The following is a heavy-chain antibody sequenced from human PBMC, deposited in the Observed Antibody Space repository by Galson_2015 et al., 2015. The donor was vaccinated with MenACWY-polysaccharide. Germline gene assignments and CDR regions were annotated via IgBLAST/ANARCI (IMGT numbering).Heavy chain of an antibody. V-gene: IGHV3-21*01. Sequence: SLRLSCAASGFTFSSYSMNWARQAPGKGLEWVSSISSSSSYIYYADSVKGRFTISRDNAKNSLYLQMNSLRAEDTAVYYCARDRARIAAAGYYYGMDVWGQGTTVTVSS. CDR3: ARDRARIAAAGYYYGMDV. J-gene: IGHJ6*02. D-gene: IGHD6-13*01. CDR1: GFTFSSYS. CDR2: ISSSSSYI.